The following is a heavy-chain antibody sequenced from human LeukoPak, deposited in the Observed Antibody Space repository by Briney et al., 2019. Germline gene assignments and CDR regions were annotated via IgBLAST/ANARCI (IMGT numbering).Heavy chain of an antibody. CDR2: IKQDASEK. J-gene: IGHJ3*02. D-gene: IGHD3-10*01. CDR3: ARTKTLTIRPFDI. CDR1: GFTFSNYW. V-gene: IGHV3-7*02. Sequence: GGSLRLSCAASGFTFSNYWMSWVRQAPGKGLEWVANIKQDASEKYYVNSVKGRFTIFRDNAKNSLNLQMNSLRPEDTAVYFCARTKTLTIRPFDIWGQGTMVTVSS.